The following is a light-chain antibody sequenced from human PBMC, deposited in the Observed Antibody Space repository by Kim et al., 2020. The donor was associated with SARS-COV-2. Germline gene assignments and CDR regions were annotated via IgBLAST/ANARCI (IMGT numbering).Light chain of an antibody. CDR1: QTINTL. CDR3: QQYYVDST. J-gene: IGKJ1*01. V-gene: IGKV1-5*03. CDR2: QTS. Sequence: IQMTQSPSTLSASVGDRVTITCRASQTINTLLAWYQQKPGRAPQLLISQTSYLGTGVTSRFSGSGSGTEFTLTINSLQPDDFATYYCQQYYVDSTFGQGTKVDIK.